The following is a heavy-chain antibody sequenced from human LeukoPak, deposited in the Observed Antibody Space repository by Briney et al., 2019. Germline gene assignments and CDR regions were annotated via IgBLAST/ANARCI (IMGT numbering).Heavy chain of an antibody. V-gene: IGHV3-9*01. J-gene: IGHJ3*02. CDR1: GLTFDDYA. CDR2: ISWNSGSI. CDR3: AKALRRLHDAFDI. Sequence: GGSLRLSCAASGLTFDDYAMHWVRQAPGKGLEWVSGISWNSGSIGYADSVKGRFTISRDNAKNSLYLQMNSLRAEDTALYYCAKALRRLHDAFDIWGQGTMVTVSS.